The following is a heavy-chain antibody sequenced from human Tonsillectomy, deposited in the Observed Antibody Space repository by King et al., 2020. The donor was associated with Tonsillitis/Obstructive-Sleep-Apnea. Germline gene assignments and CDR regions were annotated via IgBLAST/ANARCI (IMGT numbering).Heavy chain of an antibody. V-gene: IGHV3-23*01. CDR3: AIEGYCSSTTCHPRDYYYYGMDV. CDR2: ISGSGGGK. J-gene: IGHJ6*02. CDR1: GFTFRSYA. Sequence: VQLQESGGGLVQPGGSLRLSCAASGFTFRSYAMSWVRQAPGKGLEWVSGISGSGGGKYYADSVKGRFTISRDNSKTKLHLQMNSLRAEDTAVYYCAIEGYCSSTTCHPRDYYYYGMDVWGQGTTVTVSS. D-gene: IGHD2-2*01.